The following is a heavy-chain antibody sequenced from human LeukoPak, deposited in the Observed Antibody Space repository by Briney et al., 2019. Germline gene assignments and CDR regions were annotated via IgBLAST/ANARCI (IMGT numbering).Heavy chain of an antibody. CDR3: VKDRGLRNQWLQVTYDS. Sequence: GGSLRLSCAASGFTFDDYAMHWVRQAPGKGLKWVSGISWNSVNIGHEDSVKGRFTISRDNAKNSLHLQMNSLRPEDTALYYCVKDRGLRNQWLQVTYDSWGQGTLVTVSS. CDR1: GFTFDDYA. V-gene: IGHV3-9*01. D-gene: IGHD5-24*01. CDR2: ISWNSVNI. J-gene: IGHJ4*02.